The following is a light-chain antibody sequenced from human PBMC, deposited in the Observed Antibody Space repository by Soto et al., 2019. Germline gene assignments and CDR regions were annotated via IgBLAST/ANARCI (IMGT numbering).Light chain of an antibody. V-gene: IGKV1-5*01. CDR2: DAS. Sequence: DIRVTQSPPTLSASVGDRVTITCRASQTITTWMAWYQQKLGKAPKLLVYDASTLQSGVATRFSGSGSGTEFTLIISGLQPEDSATYYCQQYTSYSWTFGQGTKVDIK. J-gene: IGKJ1*01. CDR3: QQYTSYSWT. CDR1: QTITTW.